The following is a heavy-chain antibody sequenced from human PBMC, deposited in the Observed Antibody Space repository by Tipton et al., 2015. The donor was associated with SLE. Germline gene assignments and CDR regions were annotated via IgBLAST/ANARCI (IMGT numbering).Heavy chain of an antibody. Sequence: QSGAEVKKPGSSVKVSCKASGYTFTSYGISWVRQAPGQGLEWMGWISAYNGNTNYAQKLQGRVTMTTDTSTSTAYMELRSLRSDDTAVYYCARHREDTIFWPGTFSYGMDVWGQGTTVTVSS. V-gene: IGHV1-18*01. J-gene: IGHJ6*02. D-gene: IGHD3-9*01. CDR2: ISAYNGNT. CDR3: ARHREDTIFWPGTFSYGMDV. CDR1: GYTFTSYG.